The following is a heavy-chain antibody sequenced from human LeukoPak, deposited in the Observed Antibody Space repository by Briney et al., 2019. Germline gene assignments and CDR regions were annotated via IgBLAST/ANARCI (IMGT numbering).Heavy chain of an antibody. D-gene: IGHD1-26*01. J-gene: IGHJ6*03. CDR1: GFNFSSYW. CDR3: ARDPYSGSYGDYYYYYMDV. Sequence: PGGSLRLSCAASGFNFSSYWMSWVRQAPGKGLEWVANIKQDGSEKYYVDSVKGRFTISRDNAKNSLYLQMNSLRDEDTAVYYCARDPYSGSYGDYYYYYMDVWGKGTTVTISS. V-gene: IGHV3-7*01. CDR2: IKQDGSEK.